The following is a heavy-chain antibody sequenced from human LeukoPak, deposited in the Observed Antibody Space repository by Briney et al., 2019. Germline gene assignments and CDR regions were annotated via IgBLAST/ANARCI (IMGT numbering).Heavy chain of an antibody. J-gene: IGHJ4*02. D-gene: IGHD3-22*01. Sequence: GGSLRLSCAASGFTFDSYSMTWVRQAPGKGLEWVSYISSSSSYIYYADSVKGRFTISRDNAKNSLYLQMNSLRAEDTAIYYCVGSPVYYYDRNGYYYQYWGQGALVTVSS. CDR1: GFTFDSYS. CDR3: VGSPVYYYDRNGYYYQY. V-gene: IGHV3-21*01. CDR2: ISSSSSYI.